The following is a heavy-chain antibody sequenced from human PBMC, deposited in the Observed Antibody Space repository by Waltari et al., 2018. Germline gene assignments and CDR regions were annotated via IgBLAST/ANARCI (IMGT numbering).Heavy chain of an antibody. CDR1: GFTFSSYA. CDR2: ISGSGGST. CDR3: AKGPRSYYDFWSGYPTRYYFDY. Sequence: EVQLLESGGGLVQPGGSLRLSCAASGFTFSSYAMSWVRQAPGQGLEWVSAISGSGGSTYDADSVKGRFTISRDNSKNTLYLQMNSLRAEDTAVYYCAKGPRSYYDFWSGYPTRYYFDYWGQGTLVTVSS. D-gene: IGHD3-3*01. J-gene: IGHJ4*02. V-gene: IGHV3-23*01.